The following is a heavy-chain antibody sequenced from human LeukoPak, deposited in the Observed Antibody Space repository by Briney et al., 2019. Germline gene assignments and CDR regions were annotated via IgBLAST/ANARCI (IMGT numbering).Heavy chain of an antibody. Sequence: ASVKVSCKASGYTFTSYGISWVRQAPGRGLEWMGWISAYNGNTNYAQKLQGGVTMTTDTSTSTAYMELRSLRSDDTAVYYCARVFNYYATLYYFDYWGQGTLVTVSS. J-gene: IGHJ4*02. V-gene: IGHV1-18*01. CDR1: GYTFTSYG. CDR3: ARVFNYYATLYYFDY. CDR2: ISAYNGNT. D-gene: IGHD3-10*01.